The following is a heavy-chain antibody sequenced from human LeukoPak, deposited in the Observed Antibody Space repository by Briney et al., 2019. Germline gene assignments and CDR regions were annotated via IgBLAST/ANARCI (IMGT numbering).Heavy chain of an antibody. Sequence: GGSLRLSCAASGFTFSSYAMNWVRQASGKGLEWVSSISSSSSYIYYADSVKGRFTISRDNAKNSLYLQMNSLRAEDTAVYYCAREYAGSGSYYFGGSSWFDPWGQGTLVTVSS. CDR1: GFTFSSYA. CDR3: AREYAGSGSYYFGGSSWFDP. CDR2: ISSSSSYI. V-gene: IGHV3-21*01. J-gene: IGHJ5*02. D-gene: IGHD3-10*01.